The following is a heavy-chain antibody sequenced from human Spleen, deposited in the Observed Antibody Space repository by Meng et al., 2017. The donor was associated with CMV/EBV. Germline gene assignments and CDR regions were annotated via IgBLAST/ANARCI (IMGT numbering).Heavy chain of an antibody. CDR3: ARDIRGSDYYYGMDV. CDR2: ISRTSTYI. CDR1: GFTFNEYS. Sequence: GESLKISCVVSGFTFNEYSMNWVRQAPGKGLEWISFISRTSTYIDYADSVKGRFTISRDNARNSLFLQMNSLRAEDTAVYYCARDIRGSDYYYGMDVWGQGTTVTVSS. V-gene: IGHV3-21*01. J-gene: IGHJ6*02. D-gene: IGHD3-10*01.